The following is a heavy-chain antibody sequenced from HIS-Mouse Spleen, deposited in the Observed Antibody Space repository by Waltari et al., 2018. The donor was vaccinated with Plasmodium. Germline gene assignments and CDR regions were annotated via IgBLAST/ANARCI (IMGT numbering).Heavy chain of an antibody. Sequence: QVQLVQSGAEVKKPGASVKVSCKASGYTFTGYYMHWVRQAPGQGLEWMGWNNPNRGGTNYAQKLQGRVTMTRDTSISTAYMELSRLRSDDTAVYYCARVLGYKAAAGTFVEYFQHWGQGTLVTVSS. CDR3: ARVLGYKAAAGTFVEYFQH. V-gene: IGHV1-2*02. J-gene: IGHJ1*01. CDR2: NNPNRGGT. D-gene: IGHD6-13*01. CDR1: GYTFTGYY.